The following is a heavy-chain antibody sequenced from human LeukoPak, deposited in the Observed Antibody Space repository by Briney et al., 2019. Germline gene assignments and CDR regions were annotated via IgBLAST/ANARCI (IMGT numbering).Heavy chain of an antibody. CDR2: ISYDGSNK. Sequence: GGSLRLSCAASGFTFSSYGMHWVRQAPGKGLEWVAVISYDGSNKYYADSVKGRFTISRDNSKNTLYLQMNSLRAEDTAVYYCAKDGQQQLVAPSPGDYWGQGTLVTVSS. D-gene: IGHD6-13*01. CDR3: AKDGQQQLVAPSPGDY. J-gene: IGHJ4*02. CDR1: GFTFSSYG. V-gene: IGHV3-30*18.